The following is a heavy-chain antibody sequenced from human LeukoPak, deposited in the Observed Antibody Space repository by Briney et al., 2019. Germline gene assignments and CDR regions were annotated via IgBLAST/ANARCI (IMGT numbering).Heavy chain of an antibody. V-gene: IGHV4-34*01. CDR2: INHSGST. CDR3: ARVYSYYDSSGYTY. D-gene: IGHD3-22*01. J-gene: IGHJ4*02. Sequence: SETLSLTCAVNGGSFSGYYWSWIRQPPGKGLEWIGEINHSGSTNYNPSLKSRVTISVDTSKNQFSLKLSSVTAADTAVYYCARVYSYYDSSGYTYWGQGTLVTVSS. CDR1: GGSFSGYY.